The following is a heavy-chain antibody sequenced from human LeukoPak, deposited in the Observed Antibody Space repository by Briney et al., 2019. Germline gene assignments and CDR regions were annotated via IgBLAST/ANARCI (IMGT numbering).Heavy chain of an antibody. D-gene: IGHD3-22*01. CDR1: GGSISSYY. J-gene: IGHJ4*02. Sequence: SETLSLTCTVSGGSISSYYWSWIRQPPGKGLEWIGYIYYSGSTNYNPSLKSRVTISVDTSKNQFSLKLSSVTAADTAVYYCARAGGYYDSSGYSFVDYWGQGTLVTVSS. V-gene: IGHV4-59*01. CDR3: ARAGGYYDSSGYSFVDY. CDR2: IYYSGST.